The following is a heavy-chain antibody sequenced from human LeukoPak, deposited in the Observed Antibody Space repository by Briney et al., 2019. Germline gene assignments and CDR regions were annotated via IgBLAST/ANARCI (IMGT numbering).Heavy chain of an antibody. V-gene: IGHV4-39*01. CDR3: ARPARSSLYYFDY. D-gene: IGHD6-6*01. J-gene: IGHJ4*02. Sequence: SETLSLTCTVCVGPIRSSSYYWGWIRQPPGKGLEWIGSIYYSGSTYYNPSLQSRVTISVHTSKNQFSLKLRALTAADTVVYYCARPARSSLYYFDYWGQGTLVTVAS. CDR1: VGPIRSSSYY. CDR2: IYYSGST.